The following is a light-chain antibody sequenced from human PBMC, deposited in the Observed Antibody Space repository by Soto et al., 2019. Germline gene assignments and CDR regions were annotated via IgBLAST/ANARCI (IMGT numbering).Light chain of an antibody. CDR3: QSYDISLSAVV. CDR2: GNF. Sequence: QPVLTQAPSVSGAPGQRVTISCTGSSSNIGSGYDVHWYQQFPGTAPKLLIFGNFKRPSGVPDRFSGSTSGTSASLAITGLQAEDEADYYCQSYDISLSAVVFGGGTKLTVL. CDR1: SSNIGSGYD. J-gene: IGLJ2*01. V-gene: IGLV1-40*01.